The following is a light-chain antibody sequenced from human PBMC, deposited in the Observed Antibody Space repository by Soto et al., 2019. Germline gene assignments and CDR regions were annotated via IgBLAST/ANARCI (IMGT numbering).Light chain of an antibody. J-gene: IGLJ1*01. CDR2: DVG. CDR3: SSYTSSSTLV. Sequence: QSALTQAASVSGSPGQSITISCTGTSSDVGGYNYVSWYQHHPGKAPKLMIYDVGNRPSGVSNRFSGSKSGNTASLTISGLQVEDEADYYCSSYTSSSTLVFGTGTKLTVL. CDR1: SSDVGGYNY. V-gene: IGLV2-14*03.